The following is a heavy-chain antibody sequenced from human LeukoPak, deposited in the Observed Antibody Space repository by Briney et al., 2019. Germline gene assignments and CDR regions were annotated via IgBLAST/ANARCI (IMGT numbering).Heavy chain of an antibody. CDR1: GGSISSYY. V-gene: IGHV4-59*12. Sequence: SETLSLTCTVSGGSISSYYWSWIRQPPGKGLEWIGEVHLNGATNYNPSLESRFSMSIDKSNNHLSLEVTSVTAADTAMYYCTRESGAFSPFGFWGQGTLVTVSS. CDR2: VHLNGAT. CDR3: TRESGAFSPFGF. D-gene: IGHD1-26*01. J-gene: IGHJ4*02.